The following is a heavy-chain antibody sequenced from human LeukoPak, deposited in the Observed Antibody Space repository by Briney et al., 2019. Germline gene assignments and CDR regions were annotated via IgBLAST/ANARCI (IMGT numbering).Heavy chain of an antibody. V-gene: IGHV6-1*01. D-gene: IGHD6-13*01. CDR3: ARDRGDSSSWYAPVGAFDI. CDR1: GDSASSNSAA. Sequence: SQTLSLTCAISGDSASSNSAAWNWIRQSPSRGLEWLGRTYYRSKWYNDYAVSVKSRITINPDTSKNQFSLQLNSVTPEDTAVYYCARDRGDSSSWYAPVGAFDIWGQGTMVTVSS. J-gene: IGHJ3*02. CDR2: TYYRSKWYN.